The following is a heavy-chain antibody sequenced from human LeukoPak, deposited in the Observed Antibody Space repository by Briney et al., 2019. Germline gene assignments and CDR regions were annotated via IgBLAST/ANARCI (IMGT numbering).Heavy chain of an antibody. D-gene: IGHD3-22*01. V-gene: IGHV4-34*01. CDR1: GGSFSGYY. J-gene: IGHJ4*02. CDR2: INHSGST. CDR3: ARLPYYYDSSGYYYFSFDY. Sequence: PSETLSLTCAVYGGSFSGYYWSWIRQPPGKGLEWIGEINHSGSTNYNPSLKSRGTISVDTSKNQFSLKLSSVTAADTAVYYCARLPYYYDSSGYYYFSFDYWGQGTLVTVSS.